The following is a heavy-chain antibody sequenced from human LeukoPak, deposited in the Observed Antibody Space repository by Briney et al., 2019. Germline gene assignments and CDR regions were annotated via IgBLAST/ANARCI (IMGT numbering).Heavy chain of an antibody. D-gene: IGHD1-26*01. V-gene: IGHV3-30*02. CDR1: GFTFSSYG. CDR2: IRYDGSNK. CDR3: ARDLLGWELHYFDY. J-gene: IGHJ4*02. Sequence: GGSLRLSCAASGFTFSSYGMHWVRQAPGKGLEWVAFIRYDGSNKYYADSVKGRFSISRDNAKNSLYLQMNSLRAEDTAVYYCARDLLGWELHYFDYWGQGTLVIVSS.